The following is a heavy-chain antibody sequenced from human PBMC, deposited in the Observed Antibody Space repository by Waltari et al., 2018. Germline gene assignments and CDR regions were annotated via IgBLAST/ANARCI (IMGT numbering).Heavy chain of an antibody. CDR3: ARGYCGGDCYYWYFDL. V-gene: IGHV4-38-2*01. CDR1: GYSISSGYY. J-gene: IGHJ2*01. Sequence: QVQLQESGPGLVKPSETLSLTCAVSGYSISSGYYWGWIRQPPGKGLEWIGSIYHRGGTYYNPSLKSRVTISVDTSKNQLSLKLSSVTAADTAVYYCARGYCGGDCYYWYFDLWGRGTLVTVSS. CDR2: IYHRGGT. D-gene: IGHD2-21*01.